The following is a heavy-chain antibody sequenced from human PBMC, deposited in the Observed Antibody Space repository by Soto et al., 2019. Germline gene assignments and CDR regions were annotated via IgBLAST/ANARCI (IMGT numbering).Heavy chain of an antibody. CDR1: GFTFSLYG. CDR2: IWDDGRRK. V-gene: IGHV3-33*01. J-gene: IGHJ4*02. Sequence: GGSLRLSCAASGFTFSLYGMHWVRQAPGKGLEWVAAIWDDGRRKDYADSVKDRLFISRDNSKNTLYLHLDSLRPEDTAVYYCATWQGSLNFHYWGQGTLVTVSS. CDR3: ATWQGSLNFHY.